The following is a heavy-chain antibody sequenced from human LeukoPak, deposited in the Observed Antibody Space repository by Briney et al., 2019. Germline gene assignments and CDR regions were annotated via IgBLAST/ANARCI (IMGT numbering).Heavy chain of an antibody. J-gene: IGHJ4*02. V-gene: IGHV3-23*01. CDR2: ISGSGGGT. CDR3: AKDSTRYTSSWYDY. Sequence: PGGSLRLSCAASGFTFSSYAMSWVRQAPGKGLEWVSAISGSGGGTYYADSVKGRFTISRDNSKNTLYLQMNSLRAEDTAVYYCAKDSTRYTSSWYDYWGQGTLVTVSS. CDR1: GFTFSSYA. D-gene: IGHD6-13*01.